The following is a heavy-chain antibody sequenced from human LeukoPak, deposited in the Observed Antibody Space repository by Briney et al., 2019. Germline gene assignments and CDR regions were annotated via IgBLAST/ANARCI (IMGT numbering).Heavy chain of an antibody. CDR3: ATETNGRHYDY. V-gene: IGHV3-21*06. Sequence: GGSLRLSCAASGFTFSSYSMNWVRQAPGKGLEWVSSISSSSSYIYYADSVKGRFTISRDNANNFLYLQMDSLRAEDTAVYYCATETNGRHYDYWGQGTLLTVSS. CDR2: ISSSSSYI. D-gene: IGHD1-14*01. J-gene: IGHJ4*02. CDR1: GFTFSSYS.